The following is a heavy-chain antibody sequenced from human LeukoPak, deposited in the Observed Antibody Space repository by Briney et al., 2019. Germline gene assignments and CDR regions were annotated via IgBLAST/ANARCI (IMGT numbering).Heavy chain of an antibody. V-gene: IGHV3-73*01. D-gene: IGHD3-16*01. Sequence: PGGSLKLSCAASGFTFSGSAMHWVRQASGKGLEWVGRIRSKANSYATAYAASVKGRFTISRDDSKNTAYLQMNSLKTEVTAVYYCTRSYVDPYYYYYMDVWGKGTRSPSP. CDR2: IRSKANSYAT. CDR3: TRSYVDPYYYYYMDV. J-gene: IGHJ6*03. CDR1: GFTFSGSA.